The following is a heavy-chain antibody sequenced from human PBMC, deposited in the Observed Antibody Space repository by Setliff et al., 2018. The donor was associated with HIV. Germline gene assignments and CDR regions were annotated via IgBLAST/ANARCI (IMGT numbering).Heavy chain of an antibody. CDR1: GGSISSFNW. J-gene: IGHJ4*02. CDR2: IYHTGST. CDR3: ARHAAGPDGPFDY. Sequence: PSETLSLTCDVSGGSISSFNWWSWVRQSPGKGLEWIGEIYHTGSTNYSPSLKSRVTISVDTSKNQFSLKLSSVIAADTAVYYCARHAAGPDGPFDYWGQGTLVTVSS. V-gene: IGHV4-4*02. D-gene: IGHD2-2*01.